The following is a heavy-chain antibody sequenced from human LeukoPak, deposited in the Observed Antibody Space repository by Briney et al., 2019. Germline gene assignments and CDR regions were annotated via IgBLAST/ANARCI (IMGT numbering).Heavy chain of an antibody. D-gene: IGHD3-22*01. Sequence: GESLKISCKGSGYSFTSYWIGWVRQMPGKGLEWMGIIYPGDSDTRYSPSFQGQVTISADKSISTAYLQWSSLKASDTAMYYCARRQNYDGSGYYYVGHAFDIWGQGTMVTVSS. V-gene: IGHV5-51*01. CDR1: GYSFTSYW. CDR2: IYPGDSDT. CDR3: ARRQNYDGSGYYYVGHAFDI. J-gene: IGHJ3*02.